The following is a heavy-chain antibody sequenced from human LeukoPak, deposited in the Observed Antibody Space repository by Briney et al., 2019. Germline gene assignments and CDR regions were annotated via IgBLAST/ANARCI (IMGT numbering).Heavy chain of an antibody. D-gene: IGHD3-22*01. V-gene: IGHV3-30*18. Sequence: PGGSLRLSCAASGFTFSSYGMHWVRQAPGKGLEWVAVISYDGSNKYYADSVKGRFTISRDNSKNTLYLQMNSLRAEDTAVYYCAKPLYYYDSSGPRAYYYYYGMDVWGQGTTVTVSS. CDR1: GFTFSSYG. J-gene: IGHJ6*02. CDR3: AKPLYYYDSSGPRAYYYYYGMDV. CDR2: ISYDGSNK.